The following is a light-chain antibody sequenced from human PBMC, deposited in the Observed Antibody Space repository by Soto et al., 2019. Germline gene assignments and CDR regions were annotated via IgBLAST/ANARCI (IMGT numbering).Light chain of an antibody. CDR3: TSWTTSTTMI. CDR2: DVN. Sequence: QPVLTQPASVSGSPGQSITISCTGTSSDIGAYNFVSWYQQHPGKAPKLMLYDVNIRPSGVSNRFSGSKSGNTASLTISGLQAEDEADYYCTSWTTSTTMIFGGGTNVTVL. J-gene: IGLJ2*01. V-gene: IGLV2-14*03. CDR1: SSDIGAYNF.